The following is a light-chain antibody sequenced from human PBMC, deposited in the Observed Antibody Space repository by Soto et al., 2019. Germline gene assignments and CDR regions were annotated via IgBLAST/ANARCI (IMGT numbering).Light chain of an antibody. CDR1: QSINIY. J-gene: IGKJ5*01. CDR3: QRSHTTPYT. V-gene: IGKV1-39*01. Sequence: DIQITQSPSSLSASVGDRVAITCRASQSINIYLNWYQQRPGRAPKLLIYAASNLQSGVPSRFSGDGVGTHFTLTISGLPPDDFATYHCQRSHTTPYTFGQGTRLEIK. CDR2: AAS.